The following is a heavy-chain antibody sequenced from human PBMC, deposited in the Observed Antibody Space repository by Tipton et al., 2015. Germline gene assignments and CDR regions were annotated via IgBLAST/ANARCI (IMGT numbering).Heavy chain of an antibody. CDR1: GGSFSTYY. CDR2: ITHSGST. D-gene: IGHD4-23*01. J-gene: IGHJ4*02. Sequence: TLSLTCAVSGGSFSTYYWSWIRQPPGKGLEWIAEITHSGSTNYNPSLKSRVTISVDTSKTQFSLEMRSVTATDTAVYYCARARGRHGGLFDSWGQGTLVTVSS. V-gene: IGHV4-34*01. CDR3: ARARGRHGGLFDS.